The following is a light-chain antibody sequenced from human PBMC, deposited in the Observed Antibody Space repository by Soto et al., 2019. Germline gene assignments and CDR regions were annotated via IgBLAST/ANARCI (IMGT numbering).Light chain of an antibody. Sequence: QSVLTQPPSVSGAPGQRVXIXCTGSSSNXXAGYDVHWYQQLPGTAPKLLIYGNSNRPSGVPDRFSGSKSGTSASLAITGLQAEDEADYYCQSYDSSLSGWVFGGGTKLTVL. J-gene: IGLJ3*02. CDR3: QSYDSSLSGWV. CDR1: SSNXXAGYD. CDR2: GNS. V-gene: IGLV1-40*01.